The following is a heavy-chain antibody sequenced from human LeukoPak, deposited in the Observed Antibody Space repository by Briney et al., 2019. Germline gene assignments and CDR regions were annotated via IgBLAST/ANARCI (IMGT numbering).Heavy chain of an antibody. CDR2: IYHSGST. CDR1: GGSISSGGYS. V-gene: IGHV4-30-2*01. CDR3: ARHSPYYYDSSGYYYGDCFDY. J-gene: IGHJ4*02. D-gene: IGHD3-22*01. Sequence: SQTLSLTCAVSGGSISSGGYSWSWIRQPPGKGLEWIGYIYHSGSTYYNPSLKSRVTISVDRSKNQFSLKLSSVTAADTAVYYCARHSPYYYDSSGYYYGDCFDYWGQGTLVTVSS.